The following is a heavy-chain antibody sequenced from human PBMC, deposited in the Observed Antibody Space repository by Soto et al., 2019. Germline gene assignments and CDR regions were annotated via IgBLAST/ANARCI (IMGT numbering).Heavy chain of an antibody. CDR2: ISGSGGST. Sequence: PGGSLRLSCAASGFTFSSYAMGWVRQAPGKGLEWVSAISGSGGSTYYADSVKGRFTISRDNSKNTLYLQMNSLRAEDTAVYYCAKEPTTMVRGVTPNWFDPWGQGTLVTVSS. V-gene: IGHV3-23*01. CDR3: AKEPTTMVRGVTPNWFDP. D-gene: IGHD3-10*01. CDR1: GFTFSSYA. J-gene: IGHJ5*02.